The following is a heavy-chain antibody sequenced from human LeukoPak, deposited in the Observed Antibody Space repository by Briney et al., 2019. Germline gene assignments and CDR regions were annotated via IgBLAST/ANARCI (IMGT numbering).Heavy chain of an antibody. CDR2: IYSGGST. CDR1: GFTVSSNY. D-gene: IGHD3-3*01. CDR3: ASQYYDFWSGYSPNPFDP. V-gene: IGHV3-53*01. J-gene: IGHJ5*02. Sequence: PGGSLRLSCAASGFTVSSNYMSWVRQAPGKGLEWVSVIYSGGSTYYADSVKGRFTISRDNSKNTLYLQMNSLRAEDTAVYYCASQYYDFWSGYSPNPFDPWGQGTLVTVSS.